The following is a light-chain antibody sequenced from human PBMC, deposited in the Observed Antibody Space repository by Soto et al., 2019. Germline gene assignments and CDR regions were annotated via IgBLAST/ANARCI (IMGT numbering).Light chain of an antibody. CDR2: GAS. Sequence: IALTQSPGRVSSFPGERTTLSCRASQSVSTNKLAWYQQRPGQAPRLLIYGASRRATGIPDRFSGSGSGTDFTLTISSLEPEDLAVYYCQQYDNSVWTFGQGTKVDIK. J-gene: IGKJ1*01. CDR3: QQYDNSVWT. CDR1: QSVSTNK. V-gene: IGKV3-20*01.